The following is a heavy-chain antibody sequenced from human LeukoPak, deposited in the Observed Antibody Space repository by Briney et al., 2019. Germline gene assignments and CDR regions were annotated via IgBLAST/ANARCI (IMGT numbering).Heavy chain of an antibody. D-gene: IGHD1-26*01. CDR2: IYHSGST. V-gene: IGHV4-4*02. J-gene: IGHJ4*02. Sequence: PSETLSLTCAVSGGSISSSNWWSWVRQPPGKGLEWIGEIYHSGSTNYNPSLKSRVTISVDKSKNQFSLKLSSMTAADTAVYYCARVQVAGSYGPEADYWGQGTLVTVSS. CDR1: GGSISSSNW. CDR3: ARVQVAGSYGPEADY.